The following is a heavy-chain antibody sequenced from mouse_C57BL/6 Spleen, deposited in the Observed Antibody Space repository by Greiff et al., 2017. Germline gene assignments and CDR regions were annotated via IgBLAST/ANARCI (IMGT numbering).Heavy chain of an antibody. V-gene: IGHV14-1*01. Sequence: DVKLVESGAELVRPGASVKLSCTASGFNIKDYYMHWVKQRPEQGLEWIGRIDPEDGDTEYAPKFQGKATMTADTSSNTAYLQLSSLTSEDTAVYYCTTDYGSSYAMDYWGQGTSVTVSS. J-gene: IGHJ4*01. CDR1: GFNIKDYY. D-gene: IGHD1-1*01. CDR3: TTDYGSSYAMDY. CDR2: IDPEDGDT.